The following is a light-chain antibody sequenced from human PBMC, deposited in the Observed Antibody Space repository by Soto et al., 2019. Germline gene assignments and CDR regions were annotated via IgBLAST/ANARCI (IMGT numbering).Light chain of an antibody. CDR1: SSDVGGYNY. Sequence: QSVLTQPASVSGSPGQSITISCTGTSSDVGGYNYVSWYQQHPGKAPKLMIFDVSNRPSGVSNRFSGSKSDNTAYLTISGLQAEDEADYYCSSYTTSNTPLFVFGTGTKLTVL. CDR2: DVS. V-gene: IGLV2-14*01. CDR3: SSYTTSNTPLFV. J-gene: IGLJ1*01.